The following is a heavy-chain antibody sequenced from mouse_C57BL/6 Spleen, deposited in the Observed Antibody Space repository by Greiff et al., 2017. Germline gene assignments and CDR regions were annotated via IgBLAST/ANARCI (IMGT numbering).Heavy chain of an antibody. CDR1: GYTFTDYE. Sequence: VQRVESGAELVRPGASVTLSCKASGYTFTDYEMHWVKQTPVHGLEWIGAIDPETGGTAYNQKFKGKAILTADKSSSTAYMELRSLTSEDSAVYYCTRYTTVVATGDMDYWGQGTSVTVSS. D-gene: IGHD1-1*01. CDR2: IDPETGGT. CDR3: TRYTTVVATGDMDY. V-gene: IGHV1-15*01. J-gene: IGHJ4*01.